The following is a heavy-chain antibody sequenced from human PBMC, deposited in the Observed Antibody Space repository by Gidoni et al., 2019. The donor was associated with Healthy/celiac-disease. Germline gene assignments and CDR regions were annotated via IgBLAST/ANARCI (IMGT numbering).Heavy chain of an antibody. CDR2: IYWADDK. D-gene: IGHD6-6*01. CDR1: GISLSTSGVG. J-gene: IGHJ5*02. CDR3: AHLQWGLVRSRGFDP. Sequence: QITLKESGPTLVKPTQNLPLTCTFSGISLSTSGVGVGWIRQPPGKALEWLALIYWADDKRYSPSLKSRLTITKDTSKNQVVLTMTNMDPVDTATYYFAHLQWGLVRSRGFDPWGQGTLVTVSS. V-gene: IGHV2-5*02.